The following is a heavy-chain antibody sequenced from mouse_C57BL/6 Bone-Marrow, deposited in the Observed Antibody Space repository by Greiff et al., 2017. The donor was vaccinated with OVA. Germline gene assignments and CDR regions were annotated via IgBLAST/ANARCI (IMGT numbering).Heavy chain of an antibody. Sequence: EVQRVESGGGLVKPGGSLKLSCAASGFTFSSYAMSWVRQTPEKRLEWVATISDGGSYTYYPDNVKGRFTISRDNAKNNLYLQMSHLKSEDTAMYYCARGGLRRGAYWGQGTLVTVSA. D-gene: IGHD2-2*01. J-gene: IGHJ3*01. CDR3: ARGGLRRGAY. CDR2: ISDGGSYT. CDR1: GFTFSSYA. V-gene: IGHV5-4*01.